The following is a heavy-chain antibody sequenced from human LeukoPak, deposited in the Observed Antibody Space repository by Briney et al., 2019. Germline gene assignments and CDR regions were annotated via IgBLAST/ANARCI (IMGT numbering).Heavy chain of an antibody. D-gene: IGHD5-18*01. CDR2: IKQHGSEK. CDR1: GFTFSSNW. J-gene: IGHJ6*02. V-gene: IGHV3-7*01. CDR3: AALDTAMADYYYYGMDV. Sequence: GGSLRLSCAASGFTFSSNWMSWVRQAPGKGLEWVANIKQHGSEKYYVDSVKGRFTISRDNAKNSLYLQMNSLRAEDTAVYYCAALDTAMADYYYYGMDVWGQGTTVTVSS.